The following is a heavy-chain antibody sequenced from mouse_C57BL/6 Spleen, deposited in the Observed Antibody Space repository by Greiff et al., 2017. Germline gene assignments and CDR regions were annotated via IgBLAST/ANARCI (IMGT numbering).Heavy chain of an antibody. J-gene: IGHJ1*03. D-gene: IGHD4-1*01. V-gene: IGHV7-3*01. Sequence: EVQRVESGGGLVQPGGSLSLSCAASGFTFTDYYMSWVRQPPGKALEWLGFIRNKANGYTTEYSASVKGRFTISRDNSQSILYLQMNALRAEDSATYYCARYPGGLGSWYLDVWGTGTTVTVSS. CDR2: IRNKANGYTT. CDR1: GFTFTDYY. CDR3: ARYPGGLGSWYLDV.